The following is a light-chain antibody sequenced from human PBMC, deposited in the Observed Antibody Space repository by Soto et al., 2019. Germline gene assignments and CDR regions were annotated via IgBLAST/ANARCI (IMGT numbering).Light chain of an antibody. Sequence: QTVVTQEPSFSVSPGGTVTLTCGFSPGSVSSSYFPSWYHQTPGQPPRTLIYNTNTRSYGVPDRFSGSILGNNASLTITGAQADDESDDYCVLDMGSGLYVVGTGTKVAV. J-gene: IGLJ1*01. CDR2: NTN. CDR3: VLDMGSGLYV. CDR1: PGSVSSSYF. V-gene: IGLV8-61*01.